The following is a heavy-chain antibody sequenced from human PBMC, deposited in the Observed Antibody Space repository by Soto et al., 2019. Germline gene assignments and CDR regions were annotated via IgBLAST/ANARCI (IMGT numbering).Heavy chain of an antibody. CDR3: AKEIQLERRNSFDY. D-gene: IGHD1-1*01. CDR2: ISWNSGTK. Sequence: GGSLRLSCAASGFTFSSYAMSWVRQAPGKGLEWVSGISWNSGTKGYADSVKGRFTISRDNAKNSLYLQMNSVRAEDTALYYCAKEIQLERRNSFDYWGLGTLVTVSS. J-gene: IGHJ4*02. CDR1: GFTFSSYA. V-gene: IGHV3-9*01.